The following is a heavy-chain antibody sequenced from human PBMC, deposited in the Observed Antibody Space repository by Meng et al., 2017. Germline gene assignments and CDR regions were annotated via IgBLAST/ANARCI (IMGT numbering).Heavy chain of an antibody. Sequence: QGQRVHSWSELKKPGASLKVSCKASGYTFTSYAMNWVRQASGQGLEWMGWINTNTGNPTYAQGFTGRFVFSLDTSVSTAYLQISSLKAEDTAVYYCARDYGDGYEGSFDYWGQGTLVTVSS. CDR3: ARDYGDGYEGSFDY. CDR1: GYTFTSYA. CDR2: INTNTGNP. D-gene: IGHD5-24*01. V-gene: IGHV7-4-1*02. J-gene: IGHJ4*02.